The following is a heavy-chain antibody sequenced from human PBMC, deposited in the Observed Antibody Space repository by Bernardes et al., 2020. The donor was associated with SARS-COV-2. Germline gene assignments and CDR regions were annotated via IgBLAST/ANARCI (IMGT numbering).Heavy chain of an antibody. CDR3: ARATRQDIVVVVAATYGMDV. CDR2: INPNSGGT. J-gene: IGHJ6*02. D-gene: IGHD2-15*01. CDR1: GYTFTGYY. V-gene: IGHV1-2*02. Sequence: SVKVSCKASGYTFTGYYMHWVRQAPGQGLEWMGWINPNSGGTNYAQKFQGRVTMTRDTSISTAYMELSRLRSDDTAVYYCARATRQDIVVVVAATYGMDVWGQGTTVTVSS.